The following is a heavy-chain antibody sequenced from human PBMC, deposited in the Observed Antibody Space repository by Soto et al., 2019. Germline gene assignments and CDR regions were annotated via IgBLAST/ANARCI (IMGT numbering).Heavy chain of an antibody. CDR3: ARVMSIVGAVALDY. Sequence: SETLSLTCAVSGYSISSSNWWGWIRQPPGKGLEWIGYIYYSGSTYYNPSLKSRVTISVDTSKNQFSLKLSSVTAADTAVYYCARVMSIVGAVALDYWGQGTLVTVSS. CDR1: GYSISSSNW. CDR2: IYYSGST. J-gene: IGHJ4*02. D-gene: IGHD1-26*01. V-gene: IGHV4-28*03.